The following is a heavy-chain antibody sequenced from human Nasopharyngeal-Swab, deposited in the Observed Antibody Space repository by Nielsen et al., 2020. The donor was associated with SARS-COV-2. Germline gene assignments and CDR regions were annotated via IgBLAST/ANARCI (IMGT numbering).Heavy chain of an antibody. V-gene: IGHV3-30*03. Sequence: GGSLRLSCAASGFTVSRFGMHWVRQAPGKGLQWMAFISYDGTIQYYADSVKGRFTISRDNSKNTLYLQMNSLRPEDTAVHYCARGAVAGRNAFDIWGQGTLVTVSS. J-gene: IGHJ3*02. CDR2: ISYDGTIQ. CDR1: GFTVSRFG. D-gene: IGHD6-19*01. CDR3: ARGAVAGRNAFDI.